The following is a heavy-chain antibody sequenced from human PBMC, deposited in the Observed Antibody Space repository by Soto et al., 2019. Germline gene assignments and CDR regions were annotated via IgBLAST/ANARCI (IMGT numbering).Heavy chain of an antibody. J-gene: IGHJ5*01. Sequence: GGSLRLSCGASGFTFSSYSMNWGRQAPGKGLEWVSSISSSSRYIYYADSVKGRFTISRDNAKNSLYLQMSSLRAEETAVYYCARALCSSSYAYPLAHSWFDSWDQGTRV. CDR2: ISSSSRYI. CDR1: GFTFSSYS. V-gene: IGHV3-21*01. D-gene: IGHD6-13*01. CDR3: ARALCSSSYAYPLAHSWFDS.